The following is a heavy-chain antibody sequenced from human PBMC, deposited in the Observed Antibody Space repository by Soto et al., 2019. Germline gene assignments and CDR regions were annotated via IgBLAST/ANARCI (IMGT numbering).Heavy chain of an antibody. V-gene: IGHV4-31*03. CDR1: GFSLTTRGMG. CDR2: IYHTGST. J-gene: IGHJ4*02. Sequence: SGPTLVNPTETLTLTCTFSGFSLTTRGMGVAWIRQPPGKGLEWIGSIYHTGSTYYSKSLRSRLTMSVDTSKSQFSLRLSSVTAADTAVYYCARATGTLSERSFDYWGQGTLVTVSS. D-gene: IGHD1-1*01. CDR3: ARATGTLSERSFDY.